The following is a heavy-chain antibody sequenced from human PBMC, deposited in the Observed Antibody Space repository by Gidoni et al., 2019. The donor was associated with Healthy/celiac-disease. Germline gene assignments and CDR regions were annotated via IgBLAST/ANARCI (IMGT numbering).Heavy chain of an antibody. CDR2: ITHSGST. CDR3: ARGMKGLGWYDAFDI. CDR1: GGSLRGYY. V-gene: IGHV4-34*01. Sequence: HVQLQQSDAALSKPSEPLALTCAVYGGSLRGYYWSWIRQPPGKGLEWIGEITHSGSTNYNPSLKSRVTISVDTSKNQFSRKLSSVTAADTAVYYCARGMKGLGWYDAFDIWGQGTMVTVSS. J-gene: IGHJ3*02. D-gene: IGHD6-19*01.